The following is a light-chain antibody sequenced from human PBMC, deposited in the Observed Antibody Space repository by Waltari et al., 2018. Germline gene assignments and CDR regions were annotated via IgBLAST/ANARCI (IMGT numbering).Light chain of an antibody. CDR2: GAA. CDR1: QSVTTN. Sequence: EVVMTQSPATLSVSPGERVTLSCRASQSVTTNLAWYQQKPGQAPRLLIYGAATRATGVPARFSGSGSGTEFTLTISSLQSEDLAVYYCQQYNNWPPCTFGQGTKLEIK. J-gene: IGKJ2*02. V-gene: IGKV3-15*01. CDR3: QQYNNWPPCT.